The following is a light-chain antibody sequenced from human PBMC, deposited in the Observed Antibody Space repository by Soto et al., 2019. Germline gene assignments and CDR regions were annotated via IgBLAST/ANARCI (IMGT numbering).Light chain of an antibody. CDR3: QQYSSYWT. V-gene: IGKV1-5*01. CDR1: QSISSY. CDR2: DAS. Sequence: DIQMTQSPSTLSASVGDRVTITCRASQSISSYLAWYQQKPGKGPKLLIYDASSLESGVPSRFRGSGSGTEFTLTISSLQHDDFATYYCQQYSSYWTFGQGTKVEIK. J-gene: IGKJ1*01.